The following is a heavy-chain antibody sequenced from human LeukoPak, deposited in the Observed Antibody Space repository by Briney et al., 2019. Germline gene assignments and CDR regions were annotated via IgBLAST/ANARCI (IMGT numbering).Heavy chain of an antibody. CDR2: IYYSGST. V-gene: IGHV4-59*08. CDR3: AGDITGTTKYAFDT. Sequence: SETLSLTCTVSGGSISRYYWSWIRQPPGKGLEWIGYIYYSGSTNYNPSLKSRVTISVDTSKNQFSLKLSSVTAADTAIYYCAGDITGTTKYAFDTWGQGTMVTVSS. CDR1: GGSISRYY. D-gene: IGHD1-14*01. J-gene: IGHJ3*02.